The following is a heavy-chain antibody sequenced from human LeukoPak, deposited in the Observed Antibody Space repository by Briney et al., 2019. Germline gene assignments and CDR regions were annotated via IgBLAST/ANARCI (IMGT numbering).Heavy chain of an antibody. J-gene: IGHJ4*02. CDR2: TYYRSNWYY. D-gene: IGHD6-19*01. Sequence: PSQTLSLTCAISGDSVSSNTAAWSWFRQSPSRGLEWQGRTYYRSNWYYDYATSVKSRVSINPDTSKNQFSLQLNSVTPEDTAVYYCTRVAGDSHSSGHMVIDYWGQGTLVSVSS. CDR3: TRVAGDSHSSGHMVIDY. CDR1: GDSVSSNTAA. V-gene: IGHV6-1*01.